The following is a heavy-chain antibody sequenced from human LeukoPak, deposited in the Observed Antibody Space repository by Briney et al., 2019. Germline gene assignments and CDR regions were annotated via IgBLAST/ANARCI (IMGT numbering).Heavy chain of an antibody. CDR3: ARLRWLQSPHFDY. V-gene: IGHV5-51*01. D-gene: IGHD5-24*01. CDR1: GYSFTDYW. Sequence: GESLKISCKCSGYSFTDYWIAWVRQMPGKGLDCMGIIYPADSDTRYSPSFQGQVTISVDKSISTAYLQWNSLEAADTAIYYCARLRWLQSPHFDYWGQGTLVTVSS. CDR2: IYPADSDT. J-gene: IGHJ4*02.